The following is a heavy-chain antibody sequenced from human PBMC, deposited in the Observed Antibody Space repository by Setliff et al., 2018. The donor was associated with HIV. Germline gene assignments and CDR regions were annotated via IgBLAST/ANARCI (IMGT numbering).Heavy chain of an antibody. J-gene: IGHJ3*02. D-gene: IGHD3-10*01. V-gene: IGHV7-4-1*02. CDR3: ARDRASFMVRGVMEAFDI. CDR2: IDTNTGNP. Sequence: ASVKVSCKASGYTFTSYAMNWVRQAPGQGLEWMGWIDTNTGNPTYAQGFTGRFVFSLDTSVSTAYLQISSLKAEDTAVYYCARDRASFMVRGVMEAFDIWGQGTMVTVSS. CDR1: GYTFTSYA.